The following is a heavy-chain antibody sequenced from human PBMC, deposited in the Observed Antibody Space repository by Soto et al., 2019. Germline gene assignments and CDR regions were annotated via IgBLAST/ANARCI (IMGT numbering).Heavy chain of an antibody. CDR2: IYWNDDK. V-gene: IGHV2-5*01. J-gene: IGHJ5*02. D-gene: IGHD6-19*01. CDR3: AKSGSSGWYGWFDP. Sequence: QITLKESGPTLVKPTQTLTLTCIFSGFSLRTSGVGVGWIRQPPGKALEWLGFIYWNDDKRYSPSLKSRITITKNTSKNQVVLTMKNMDPVDTATYYCAKSGSSGWYGWFDPWGQGTLVTVSS. CDR1: GFSLRTSGVG.